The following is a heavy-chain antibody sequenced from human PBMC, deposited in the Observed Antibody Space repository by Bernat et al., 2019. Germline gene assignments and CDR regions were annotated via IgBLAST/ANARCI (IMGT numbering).Heavy chain of an antibody. CDR2: ISSSGSTI. D-gene: IGHD5-24*01. V-gene: IGHV3-11*01. J-gene: IGHJ4*02. CDR1: GFTFRDYY. Sequence: QVQLVDSGGGLVKPGVSLRLSCAASGFTFRDYYMSWIRQAPGKGLEWVSYISSSGSTIYYADSVKGRFTITRDNAKNSLYLQMKSLRAEDAAVYYCAREIWGDGYNYWGQGTLVTVSS. CDR3: AREIWGDGYNY.